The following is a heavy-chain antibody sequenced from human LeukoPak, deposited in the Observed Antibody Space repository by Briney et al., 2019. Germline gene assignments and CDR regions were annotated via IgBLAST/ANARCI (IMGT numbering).Heavy chain of an antibody. D-gene: IGHD3-16*02. CDR2: INPNSGGT. V-gene: IGHV1-2*02. J-gene: IGHJ4*02. Sequence: ASVKVSCKASGYTFTGYYMHWVRQAPGQGLEWMGWINPNSGGTNYAQKFQGRVTMTRDTSISTAYMELSRLRSDDTAEYYCARGPYYEYVWGSYRHFYFDYWGQGTLVTVSS. CDR1: GYTFTGYY. CDR3: ARGPYYEYVWGSYRHFYFDY.